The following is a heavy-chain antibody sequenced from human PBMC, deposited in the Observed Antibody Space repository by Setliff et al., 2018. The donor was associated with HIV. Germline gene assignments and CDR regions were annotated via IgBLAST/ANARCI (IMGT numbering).Heavy chain of an antibody. J-gene: IGHJ5*02. CDR3: ARDLPGGTGYFAT. V-gene: IGHV4-61*09. CDR1: GDSVSSGSYY. D-gene: IGHD3-9*01. CDR2: IYTIGTT. Sequence: SETLSLTCSVFGDSVSSGSYYWTWIRQPAGKGLEWIGDIYTIGTTNYKPSLKSRVSISIDTSKNHVSLRLSSVTAADTAVYYCARDLPGGTGYFATWGRGTLVTAPQ.